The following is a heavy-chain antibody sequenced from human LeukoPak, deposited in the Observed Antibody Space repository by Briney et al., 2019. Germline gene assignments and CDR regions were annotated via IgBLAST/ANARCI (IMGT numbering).Heavy chain of an antibody. CDR2: IYTSGST. V-gene: IGHV4-4*07. Sequence: PSETLSLTCTVSGGSISSYYWSWIRQPAGKGLEWIGRIYTSGSTNYNPSLKSRVTMSVDTSKNQFSLKLSSVTAADTAVYYCARGRGLLGYSSGGSCYPGAFDIWGQGTMVTVSS. J-gene: IGHJ3*02. D-gene: IGHD2-15*01. CDR1: GGSISSYY. CDR3: ARGRGLLGYSSGGSCYPGAFDI.